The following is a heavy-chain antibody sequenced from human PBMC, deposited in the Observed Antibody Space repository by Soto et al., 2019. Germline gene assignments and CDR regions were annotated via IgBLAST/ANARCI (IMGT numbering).Heavy chain of an antibody. CDR3: ARDIRGYSRAFDY. D-gene: IGHD5-18*01. V-gene: IGHV4-61*01. CDR2: IYSSGTT. CDR1: GDSVSSDNYY. J-gene: IGHJ4*02. Sequence: SLTCTVSGDSVSSDNYYWTWIRQPPGKGLEWIGYIYSSGTTNYNPSLKSRVTISLDTSRNQFSLKLTSVTAADTAVYYCARDIRGYSRAFDYWGQGTLVTVSS.